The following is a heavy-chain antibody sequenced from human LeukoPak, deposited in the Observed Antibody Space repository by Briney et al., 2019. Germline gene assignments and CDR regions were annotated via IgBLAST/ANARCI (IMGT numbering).Heavy chain of an antibody. D-gene: IGHD2-2*01. CDR2: ISSSSSTI. CDR3: AKGFYCSSSTCLDY. CDR1: GFTFSGYS. J-gene: IGHJ4*02. Sequence: GGSLRLSCAASGFTFSGYSMNWVRQAPGKGLEWVSYISSSSSTIYYADSVKGRFTISRDNSKNTLYLQMSSLRAEDTAVYYCAKGFYCSSSTCLDYWGQGTLVTVSS. V-gene: IGHV3-48*01.